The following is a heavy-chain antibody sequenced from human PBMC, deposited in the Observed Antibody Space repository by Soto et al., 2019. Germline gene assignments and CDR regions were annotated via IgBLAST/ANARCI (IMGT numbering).Heavy chain of an antibody. D-gene: IGHD6-6*01. Sequence: PGGSLRLSCAASGFTFSSYAMSWVRQAPGKGLEWVSAISGSGGSTYYADSVKGRFTISRDNSKDTLYLQMNSLRAEDTAVYYCAKDRKEEQLVDAFDIWGQGTMVTVSS. J-gene: IGHJ3*02. V-gene: IGHV3-23*01. CDR3: AKDRKEEQLVDAFDI. CDR2: ISGSGGST. CDR1: GFTFSSYA.